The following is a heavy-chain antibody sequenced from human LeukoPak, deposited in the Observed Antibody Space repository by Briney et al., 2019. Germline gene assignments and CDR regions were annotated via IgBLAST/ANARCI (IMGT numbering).Heavy chain of an antibody. J-gene: IGHJ4*02. CDR1: GYTYTNYH. CDR3: ARTTSFTASGYDY. Sequence: ASVTVSFQATGYTYTNYHINWLRQATGQGLEWMGWMNPNNGDSDYAQKFQGRVTITRDTSISTSYMELRSLRSDDTAVYFCARTTSFTASGYDYWGQGTLVTVSS. D-gene: IGHD6-25*01. CDR2: MNPNNGDS. V-gene: IGHV1-8*03.